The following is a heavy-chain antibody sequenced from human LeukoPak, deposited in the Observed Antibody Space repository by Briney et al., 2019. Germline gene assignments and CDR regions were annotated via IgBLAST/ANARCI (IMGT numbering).Heavy chain of an antibody. CDR1: GGSISSSSHY. J-gene: IGHJ4*02. CDR2: IYYSGST. D-gene: IGHD6-19*01. Sequence: SETLSLTCTVSGGSISSSSHYWGWIRQPPGKGLEWIVSIYYSGSTYYSPSLSSRVTISVDTSKNQFSLKLNSVTAADTAMYYCARRTQWLVDYWGQGTLVTVSS. V-gene: IGHV4-39*01. CDR3: ARRTQWLVDY.